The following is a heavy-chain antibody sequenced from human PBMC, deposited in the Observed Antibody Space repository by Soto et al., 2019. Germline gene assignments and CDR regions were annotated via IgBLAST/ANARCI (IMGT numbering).Heavy chain of an antibody. V-gene: IGHV1-18*01. Sequence: ASVKVSCKASGYTFTSYGISWVRQAPGQGLEWMGWINAYNGNTNYAQKLQGRVTMTTDTSTSTDYMELRSLRSDDTAVYYCAREQCSSSSEGNWFDAWGQGTLVTVSS. CDR3: AREQCSSSSEGNWFDA. D-gene: IGHD6-6*01. CDR2: INAYNGNT. J-gene: IGHJ5*02. CDR1: GYTFTSYG.